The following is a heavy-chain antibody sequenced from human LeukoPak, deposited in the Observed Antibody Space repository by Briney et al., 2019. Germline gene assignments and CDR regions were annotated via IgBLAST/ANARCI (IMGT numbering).Heavy chain of an antibody. V-gene: IGHV4-34*10. Sequence: PSETLSLTCAVYGGSFSGYYWSWVRQPPGKGLEWIGEVHLDGRTNYNPSLKSRLIMSVDLPENHISLKLTSVTAADTAVYYCAGEGGFYRPLDYSGQGTLVTVSS. CDR1: GGSFSGYY. CDR3: AGEGGFYRPLDY. D-gene: IGHD3-3*01. CDR2: VHLDGRT. J-gene: IGHJ4*02.